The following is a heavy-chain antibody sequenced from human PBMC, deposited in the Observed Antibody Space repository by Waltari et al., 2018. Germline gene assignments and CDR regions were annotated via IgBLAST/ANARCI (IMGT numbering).Heavy chain of an antibody. CDR2: ISGSGGST. V-gene: IGHV3-23*04. CDR3: ATEYGGYVY. J-gene: IGHJ4*02. D-gene: IGHD5-12*01. Sequence: VQLVESGGGLVQPGRSLRLSCAPSGFTLRHYWLGWVRQAPGKVLEWVSAISGSGGSTSYAQKFQGRVTMTRDTSTSTVYMELSSLRSEDTAVYYCATEYGGYVYWGQGTLVTVSS. CDR1: GFTLRHYW.